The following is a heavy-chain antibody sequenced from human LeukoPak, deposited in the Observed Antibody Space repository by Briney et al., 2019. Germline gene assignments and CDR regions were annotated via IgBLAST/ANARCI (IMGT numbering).Heavy chain of an antibody. CDR1: GFTFTSAW. V-gene: IGHV3-15*01. D-gene: IGHD5-12*01. CDR2: IKSKTHGGTT. J-gene: IGHJ4*02. CDR3: TTGGYGGQFDY. Sequence: GGSLRLSCAASGFTFTSAWMSWVRQAPGKGLEWVGRIKSKTHGGTTDYAAPVKGRFTISRDDSKNTLYLQMNSLKTEDTAVYYCTTGGYGGQFDYWGQGTLVTVSS.